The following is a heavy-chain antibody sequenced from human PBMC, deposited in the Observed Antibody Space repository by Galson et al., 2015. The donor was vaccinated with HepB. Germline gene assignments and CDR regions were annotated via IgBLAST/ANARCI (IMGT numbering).Heavy chain of an antibody. CDR1: GYSFTSYW. J-gene: IGHJ4*02. Sequence: QSGAEVKKPGESLKISCKGSGYSFTSYWIGWVRQMPGKGLEWMGIIYPGDSDTRYSPSFQGQVTISADKSFSTAYLQWSSLKASDTAMYYCARHLPVHYGSGRVNDYWGQGTLVTVSS. CDR2: IYPGDSDT. CDR3: ARHLPVHYGSGRVNDY. V-gene: IGHV5-51*01. D-gene: IGHD3-10*01.